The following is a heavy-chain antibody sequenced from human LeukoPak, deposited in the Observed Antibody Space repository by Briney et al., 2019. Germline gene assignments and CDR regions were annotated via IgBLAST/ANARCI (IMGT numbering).Heavy chain of an antibody. CDR3: ARDHVNYYDSSGYKFSYYYGMDV. CDR2: ISYDGSNK. CDR1: GFTFSSYA. V-gene: IGHV3-30*04. Sequence: GGSLRLSCAASGFTFSSYAMHWVRQAPGKGLEWVAVISYDGSNKYYADSVKGRFTISRDNSKKTLYLQMNSLRAEDTAVYYCARDHVNYYDSSGYKFSYYYGMDVWGQGTTVTVSS. D-gene: IGHD3-22*01. J-gene: IGHJ6*02.